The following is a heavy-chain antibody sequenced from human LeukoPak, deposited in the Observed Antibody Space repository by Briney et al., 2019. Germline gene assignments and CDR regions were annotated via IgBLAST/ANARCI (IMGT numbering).Heavy chain of an antibody. V-gene: IGHV3-30*02. CDR1: GFTFNNYG. J-gene: IGHJ4*02. CDR3: ARGDGQWLVLHYFDY. CDR2: IRYNGNNQ. D-gene: IGHD6-19*01. Sequence: PGGSLRLSCAASGFTFNNYGMHWVRQAPGKGLEWVAFIRYNGNNQYYADSVKGRFTISRDNAKNSLYLQMNSLRAEDTAVYYCARGDGQWLVLHYFDYWGQGTLVTVSS.